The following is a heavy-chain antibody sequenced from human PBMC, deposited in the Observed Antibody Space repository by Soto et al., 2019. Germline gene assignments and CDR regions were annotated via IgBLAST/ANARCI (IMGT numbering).Heavy chain of an antibody. J-gene: IGHJ4*02. D-gene: IGHD2-15*01. CDR1: GYTFISYA. CDR3: ARDCSGGSCYFDY. V-gene: IGHV1-3*01. Sequence: ASVKVSCKASGYTFISYAMHWVRQAPGQRLEWMGWINAGNGNTKYSQKFQGRVTITRDTSASTAYMELSSLRSEDTAVYYCARDCSGGSCYFDYWGQGTLVTVSS. CDR2: INAGNGNT.